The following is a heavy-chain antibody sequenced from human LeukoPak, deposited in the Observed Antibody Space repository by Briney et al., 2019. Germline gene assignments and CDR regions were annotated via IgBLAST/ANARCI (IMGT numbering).Heavy chain of an antibody. J-gene: IGHJ6*03. CDR1: GGSISSYY. CDR3: ATRAVYDFTTGYYMDV. V-gene: IGHV4-4*07. Sequence: PSETLSLTCTVSGGSISSYYWSWIRQPAGKGLEWIGRIYSSDNPNYNPSLKSRVTMSADTSKNQFSLKLSSVTAADTAVYYCATRAVYDFTTGYYMDVWGKGTTVTVSS. D-gene: IGHD5/OR15-5a*01. CDR2: IYSSDNP.